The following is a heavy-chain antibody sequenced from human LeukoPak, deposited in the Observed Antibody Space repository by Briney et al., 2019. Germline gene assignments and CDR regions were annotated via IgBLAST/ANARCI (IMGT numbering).Heavy chain of an antibody. D-gene: IGHD1-26*01. CDR1: GFTFSSFE. J-gene: IGHJ4*02. Sequence: GGSLRLSCAASGFTFSSFEMNWVGQAPGKGLELVSYISSSSSPKYYADSVKGRFTISRDNAKNSLYLQVNSLRAEDTAVYYCAREVAVVGATWVDYWGQGTLVTVSS. CDR3: AREVAVVGATWVDY. V-gene: IGHV3-48*03. CDR2: ISSSSSPK.